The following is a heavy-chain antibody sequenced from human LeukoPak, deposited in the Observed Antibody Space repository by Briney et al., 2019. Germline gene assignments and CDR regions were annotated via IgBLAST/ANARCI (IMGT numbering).Heavy chain of an antibody. CDR1: CGSINGYY. V-gene: IGHV4-59*01. D-gene: IGHD3-22*01. J-gene: IGHJ4*02. CDR3: ARFSEYSQSSVHYLDY. CDR2: IYYTWST. Sequence: SETLSLTCTVSCGSINGYYWSWIRRSPGQGLESLGYIYYTWSTNYNPSLKSRVTMSVDTSRNQFFLRLGSVNAADTAVYYCARFSEYSQSSVHYLDYWGQGTLVSVSS.